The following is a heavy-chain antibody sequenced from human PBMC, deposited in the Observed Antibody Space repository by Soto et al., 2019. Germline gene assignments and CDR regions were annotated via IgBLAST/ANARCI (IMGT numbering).Heavy chain of an antibody. CDR3: ARDPGSSGSHAAHFDY. V-gene: IGHV1-18*04. CDR2: ISPYNGNT. Sequence: ASVKVSCKTYGYTFTTYGINWVRQAPGQGLEWMGWISPYNGNTKYAQSLQGRVTMTTDTSTSTAYMELSSLRSEDTAVYYCARDPGSSGSHAAHFDYWGQGTLVTVSS. J-gene: IGHJ4*02. CDR1: GYTFTTYG. D-gene: IGHD3-22*01.